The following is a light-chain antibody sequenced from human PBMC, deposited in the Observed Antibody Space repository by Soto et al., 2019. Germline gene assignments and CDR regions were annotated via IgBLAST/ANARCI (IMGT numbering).Light chain of an antibody. CDR1: QSVSSN. Sequence: EIVMTQSPATLSVSPGERATLSCRASQSVSSNLAWYQQKPGQAPRLLIYGASTRATGIPARFSGSGSGTDTTLTISSLQSEDFAVYYWQQYNNWWTFGQGTKVEIK. CDR3: QQYNNWWT. V-gene: IGKV3-15*01. CDR2: GAS. J-gene: IGKJ1*01.